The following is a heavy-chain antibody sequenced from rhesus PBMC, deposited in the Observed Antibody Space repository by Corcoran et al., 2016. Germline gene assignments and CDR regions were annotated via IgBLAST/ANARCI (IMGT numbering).Heavy chain of an antibody. D-gene: IGHD2-2*01. J-gene: IGHJ4*01. CDR3: ARGGYCVSTSCSFDY. Sequence: QLQLQESGPGLVKPSETRSFTCAVSGGSISSHWWSWIRQSPGKGPEWIGRISCRGGDPNYNPSLMSRVTVSTDTSKNQFSLKLNSVTAADTAVYYCARGGYCVSTSCSFDYWGQGVLVTVSS. V-gene: IGHV4-173*01. CDR1: GGSISSHW. CDR2: ISCRGGDP.